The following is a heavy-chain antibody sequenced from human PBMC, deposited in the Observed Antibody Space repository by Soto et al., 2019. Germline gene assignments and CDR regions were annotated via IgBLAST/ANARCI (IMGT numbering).Heavy chain of an antibody. CDR3: ARSGYFDWLSPADY. CDR1: GFTFSSDS. Sequence: GGSLRLSCAASGFTFSSDSMNWVRQAPGKGLEWVSSISSSSSYIYYADSVKGRFTISRDNAKNSLYLQMNSLRAEDTAVYYCARSGYFDWLSPADYWGQGTLVTVSS. V-gene: IGHV3-21*01. J-gene: IGHJ4*02. D-gene: IGHD3-9*01. CDR2: ISSSSSYI.